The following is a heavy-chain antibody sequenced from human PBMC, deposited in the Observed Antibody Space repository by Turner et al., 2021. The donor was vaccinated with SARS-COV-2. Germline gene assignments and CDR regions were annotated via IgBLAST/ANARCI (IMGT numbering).Heavy chain of an antibody. D-gene: IGHD5-18*01. CDR3: ARLMDTAMDYYGTDV. V-gene: IGHV4-39*01. Sequence: QLQLQESGPGLVKPSETLSLNCSVSGGSISSSSYYWGWIRQPPGKGLEWIGNIYYSGSAYYNPSLKIRVTISVDPSKNQFSLKLTSVTAADTAVYYCARLMDTAMDYYGTDVWGQGTTVTVSS. CDR2: IYYSGSA. CDR1: GGSISSSSYY. J-gene: IGHJ6*02.